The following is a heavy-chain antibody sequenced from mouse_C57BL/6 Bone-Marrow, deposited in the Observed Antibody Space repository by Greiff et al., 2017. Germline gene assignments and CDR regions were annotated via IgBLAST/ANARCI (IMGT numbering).Heavy chain of an antibody. CDR2: IDPSDSDT. Sequence: QVQLQQPGAELVRSGSSVKLSCKASGYTFTSYWMHWVKQRPIQGLEWIGNIDPSDSDTHYNQKFKDKATLTVDKSSSTAYMQLSSLTSEDSAVYYCARSPRPWSFAYWGQGTLVTVSA. J-gene: IGHJ3*01. D-gene: IGHD1-1*02. CDR3: ARSPRPWSFAY. CDR1: GYTFTSYW. V-gene: IGHV1-52*01.